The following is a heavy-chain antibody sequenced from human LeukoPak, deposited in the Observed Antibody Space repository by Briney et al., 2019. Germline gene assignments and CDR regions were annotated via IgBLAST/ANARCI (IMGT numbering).Heavy chain of an antibody. CDR3: ARDMEYSSAWYLGFDY. Sequence: GGSLRLSCAASGFIFRNYAMNWVRQAPGMGLEWVSFISNSGDRTYYTDSVKGRFTISRDNSKNTLYLQMNSLRAEDTAVYYCARDMEYSSAWYLGFDYWGQGTLVTVSS. D-gene: IGHD6-19*01. CDR2: ISNSGDRT. CDR1: GFIFRNYA. J-gene: IGHJ4*02. V-gene: IGHV3-23*01.